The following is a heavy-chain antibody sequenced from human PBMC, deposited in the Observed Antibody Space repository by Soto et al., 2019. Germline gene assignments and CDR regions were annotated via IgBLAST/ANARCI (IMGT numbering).Heavy chain of an antibody. Sequence: QVQLQESGPGLVKPSDTLSPTCTVSGGSISSYYWSWIRQPAGKGLEWIGRIYTSGSTNYNPSPKNRATMSVDTSKSQFSLKLSSVSAADTAVYYCAGDLSCRAESTEAVDVWGQGTTVTVSS. CDR2: IYTSGST. D-gene: IGHD4-17*01. J-gene: IGHJ6*02. CDR3: AGDLSCRAESTEAVDV. CDR1: GGSISSYY. V-gene: IGHV4-4*07.